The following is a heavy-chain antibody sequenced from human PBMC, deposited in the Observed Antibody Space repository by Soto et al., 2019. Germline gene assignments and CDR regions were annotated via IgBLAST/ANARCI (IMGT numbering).Heavy chain of an antibody. CDR2: IKRDGSGT. CDR1: GFTFSSYG. V-gene: IGHV3-74*01. D-gene: IGHD2-21*01. J-gene: IGHJ5*02. Sequence: PGGSLRLSCAASGFTFSSYGMHWVRQAPGKGLVWVSSIKRDGSGTSYADSVKGRFTISRDNAKNTLYLQMNSLRAEDTAVYYCARDHVVSRNWFDPWGQGTLVTVSS. CDR3: ARDHVVSRNWFDP.